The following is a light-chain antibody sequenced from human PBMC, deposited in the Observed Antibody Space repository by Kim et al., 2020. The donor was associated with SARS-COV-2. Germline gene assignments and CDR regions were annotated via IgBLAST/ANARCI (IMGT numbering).Light chain of an antibody. Sequence: DIQMTQSPSLVSASVGDRVTITCRASQAISSWLAWYQHKPEKAPRSLIYAASSLQRVVPSRFSGSGSGTDFTLTISSLQPEDFATYYCQQYDIYPKTFGSGTKVDIK. V-gene: IGKV1D-16*01. CDR1: QAISSW. J-gene: IGKJ1*01. CDR2: AAS. CDR3: QQYDIYPKT.